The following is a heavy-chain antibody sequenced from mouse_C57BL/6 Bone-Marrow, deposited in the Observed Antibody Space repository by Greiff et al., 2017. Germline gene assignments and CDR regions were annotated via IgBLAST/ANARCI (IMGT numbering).Heavy chain of an antibody. Sequence: VHVKQSGPVLVKPGASVKMSCKASGYTFTDYYMNWVKQSHGKSLEWIGVINPYNGGTSYNQKFKGKATLTVDKSSSTAYMELNSLTSEDSAVYYCAPAYSSPWGQGTTLTVSS. CDR1: GYTFTDYY. CDR3: APAYSSP. V-gene: IGHV1-19*01. CDR2: INPYNGGT. J-gene: IGHJ2*01. D-gene: IGHD2-10*01.